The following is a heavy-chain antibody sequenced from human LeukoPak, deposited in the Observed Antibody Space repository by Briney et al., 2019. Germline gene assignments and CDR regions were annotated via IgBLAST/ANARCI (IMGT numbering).Heavy chain of an antibody. V-gene: IGHV4-38-2*02. J-gene: IGHJ6*03. CDR1: GYSISSGYY. Sequence: PSETLSLTCTVSGYSISSGYYWGWIRQPPGKGLEWLASIYHSGTIYYNPSLKSRVTISVDTSKNQFSLKLSSVTAADTAVYYCARVPVLRFLEWLSEYYYYMDVWGKGTTVTVSS. CDR2: IYHSGTI. CDR3: ARVPVLRFLEWLSEYYYYMDV. D-gene: IGHD3-3*01.